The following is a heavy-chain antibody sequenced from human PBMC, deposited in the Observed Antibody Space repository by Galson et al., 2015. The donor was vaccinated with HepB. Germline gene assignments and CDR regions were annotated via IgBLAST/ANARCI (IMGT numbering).Heavy chain of an antibody. J-gene: IGHJ2*01. D-gene: IGHD2-15*01. CDR3: AKGVDWYFDL. Sequence: SLRLSCAASGFTFSSYAMNWVRQAPGKGLEWVSGISGSGGSTYYADSVKGRFTISRGNSKNTLFLQINSLRAEDTAIYYCAKGVDWYFDLWGRGTLVTVSS. V-gene: IGHV3-23*01. CDR2: ISGSGGST. CDR1: GFTFSSYA.